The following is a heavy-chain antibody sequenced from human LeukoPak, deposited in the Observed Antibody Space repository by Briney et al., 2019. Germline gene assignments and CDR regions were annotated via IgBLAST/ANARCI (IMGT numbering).Heavy chain of an antibody. D-gene: IGHD2-2*01. Sequence: GGSLRLSCAASGFTFSRDAMHWVRQAPGKGLEWMAVISDDGKKEYYADSVKGRFTISRDNSKNTLYLQMDSLRGEDTAVYYCARGVVVVPSAIWFDPWGQGTLVTVSS. V-gene: IGHV3-30*04. CDR3: ARGVVVVPSAIWFDP. CDR1: GFTFSRDA. J-gene: IGHJ5*02. CDR2: ISDDGKKE.